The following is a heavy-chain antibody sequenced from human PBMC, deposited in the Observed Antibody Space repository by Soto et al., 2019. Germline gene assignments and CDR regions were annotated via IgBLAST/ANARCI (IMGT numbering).Heavy chain of an antibody. Sequence: ASVKVSCKASGYTFTSYGISWVRQAPGQGLEWMGWISAYNGNTNYAQKLQGRVTMTTDTSTSTAYMELRSLRSDDTAVYYCARVVTMVRGAHYYYGMDVWGQGTTVTVSS. CDR1: GYTFTSYG. CDR2: ISAYNGNT. V-gene: IGHV1-18*01. J-gene: IGHJ6*02. CDR3: ARVVTMVRGAHYYYGMDV. D-gene: IGHD3-10*01.